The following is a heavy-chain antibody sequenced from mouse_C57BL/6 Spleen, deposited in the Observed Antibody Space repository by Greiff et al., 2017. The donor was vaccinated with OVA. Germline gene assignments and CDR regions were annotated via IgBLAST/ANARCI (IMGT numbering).Heavy chain of an antibody. CDR1: GYTFTDYY. J-gene: IGHJ4*01. CDR3: ARSRITTVVPYAMDY. V-gene: IGHV1-26*01. Sequence: EVQLQQSGPELVKPGASVKISCKASGYTFTDYYMNWVKQSHGKSLEWIGDINPNNGGTSYNQKFKGKATLTVDKSSSTAYMELRSLTSEDSAVYYCARSRITTVVPYAMDYWGQGTSVTVSS. D-gene: IGHD1-1*01. CDR2: INPNNGGT.